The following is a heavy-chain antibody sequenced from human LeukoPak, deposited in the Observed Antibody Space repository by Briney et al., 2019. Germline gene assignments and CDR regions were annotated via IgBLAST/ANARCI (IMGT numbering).Heavy chain of an antibody. CDR1: GGSISSGSYY. CDR2: IYTSGST. V-gene: IGHV4-61*02. J-gene: IGHJ3*02. Sequence: SETLSLTCTLSGGSISSGSYYWSWIRQPAGKGLEWIGRIYTSGSTNYNPSLKSRVTISVDTSKNQFSLKLSSVTAADTAVYYCASSRPWGSSSPPTRLVRLRPGMHAFDIWGQGTMVTVSS. CDR3: ASSRPWGSSSPPTRLVRLRPGMHAFDI. D-gene: IGHD6-6*01.